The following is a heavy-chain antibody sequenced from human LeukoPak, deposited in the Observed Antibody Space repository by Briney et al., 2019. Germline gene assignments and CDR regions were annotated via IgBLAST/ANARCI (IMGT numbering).Heavy chain of an antibody. Sequence: PSETLSPTCTVSGGSISSSSYYWGWIRQPPGKGLEWIGSIYYSGSTYYNPSLKSRVTISVDTSKNQFSLKLSSVTAADTAVYYCARDTMIVAHYCYYGMDVWGQGTTVTVSS. V-gene: IGHV4-39*07. J-gene: IGHJ6*02. D-gene: IGHD3-22*01. CDR1: GGSISSSSYY. CDR3: ARDTMIVAHYCYYGMDV. CDR2: IYYSGST.